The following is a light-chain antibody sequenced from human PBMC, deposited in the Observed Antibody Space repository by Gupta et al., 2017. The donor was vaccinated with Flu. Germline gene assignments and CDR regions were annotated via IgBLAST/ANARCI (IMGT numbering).Light chain of an antibody. J-gene: IGLJ3*02. CDR2: QVN. Sequence: QSALTQPASVSGSPGQSITISCPGTSSDVGAYDYVSWYQQHPDKAPNLIIYQVNNRPSGVSDRFSGSKSGNSASLTISGLQAEDEADYYCNSFTSSDTWVFGGGTKLTVL. V-gene: IGLV2-14*03. CDR1: SSDVGAYDY. CDR3: NSFTSSDTWV.